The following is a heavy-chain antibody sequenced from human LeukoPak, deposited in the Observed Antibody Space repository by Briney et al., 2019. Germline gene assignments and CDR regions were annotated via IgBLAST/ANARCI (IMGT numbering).Heavy chain of an antibody. CDR1: GGSISSYY. D-gene: IGHD1-26*01. Sequence: SETLSLTCTVSGGSISSYYWSWIRQPPGKGLEWIGYIYYSGSTNYNPSLKSRVTISVDTSKNQFSLKLSSVTAADTAVYYCARDQIVGAPGAFDIWGQGTMVTVSS. V-gene: IGHV4-59*01. CDR2: IYYSGST. CDR3: ARDQIVGAPGAFDI. J-gene: IGHJ3*02.